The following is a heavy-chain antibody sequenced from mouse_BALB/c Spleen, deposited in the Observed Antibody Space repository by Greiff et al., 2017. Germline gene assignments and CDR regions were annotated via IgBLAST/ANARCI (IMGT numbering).Heavy chain of an antibody. Sequence: EVKLVESGGGLVQPGGSRKLSCAASGFTFSSFGMHWVRQAPEKGLEWVAYISSGSSTIYYADTVKGRFTISRDNPKNTLFLQMTSLRSEDTDMYYCARDFNPWGQGTLVTVSA. CDR3: ARDFNP. V-gene: IGHV5-17*02. CDR1: GFTFSSFG. CDR2: ISSGSSTI. J-gene: IGHJ3*02.